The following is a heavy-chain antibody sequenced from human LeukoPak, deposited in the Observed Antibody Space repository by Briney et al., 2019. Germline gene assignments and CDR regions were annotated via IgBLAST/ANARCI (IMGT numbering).Heavy chain of an antibody. CDR1: GGSFSGYY. J-gene: IGHJ4*02. V-gene: IGHV4-31*11. CDR2: IYYSGST. CDR3: ARARAGYYDSSGYYYYYFDY. Sequence: TLSLTCAVYGGSFSGYYWSWIRQHPGKGLEWIGYIYYSGSTYYNPSLKSRVTISVDTSKNQFSLKLSSVTAADTAVYYCARARAGYYDSSGYYYYYFDYWGQGTLVTVSS. D-gene: IGHD3-22*01.